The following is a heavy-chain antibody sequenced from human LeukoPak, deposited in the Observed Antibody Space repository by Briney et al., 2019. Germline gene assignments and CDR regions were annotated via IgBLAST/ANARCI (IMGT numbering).Heavy chain of an antibody. D-gene: IGHD3-3*01. CDR2: IYYSGCT. CDR3: ALNRHITIFGVVPGEYYYYYMDV. CDR1: GGSISSSSYY. V-gene: IGHV4-39*01. Sequence: PSETLSLTCTVSGGSISSSSYYWGWIRQPPGKGLEWIGSIYYSGCTYYNPSLKSRVTISVDTAKNQFSLKLSSVTAADTAVYYCALNRHITIFGVVPGEYYYYYMDVWGKGTTVTASS. J-gene: IGHJ6*03.